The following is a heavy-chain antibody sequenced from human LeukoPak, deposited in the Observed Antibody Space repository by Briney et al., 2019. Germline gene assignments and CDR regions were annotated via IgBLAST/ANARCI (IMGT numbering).Heavy chain of an antibody. CDR2: TYYRSKWNS. D-gene: IGHD6-19*01. J-gene: IGHJ3*02. CDR1: GDSLSSNRAA. Sequence: SQTLSLTCAISGDSLSSNRAAGNGIRQSPSRGLEWLGRTYYRSKWNSDYESSVKGRITINPDTSKNQVSLHLWSVTPEDTAVYYCSGERGYSSGWSDSFDIWGQGTKVTVSS. V-gene: IGHV6-1*01. CDR3: SGERGYSSGWSDSFDI.